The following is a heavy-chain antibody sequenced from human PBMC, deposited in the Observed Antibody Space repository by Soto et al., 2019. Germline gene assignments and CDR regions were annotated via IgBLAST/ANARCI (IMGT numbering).Heavy chain of an antibody. D-gene: IGHD5-18*01. CDR1: RFTFSTYA. CDR2: ISISGDNT. CDR3: GQTGGGSGYSHATI. V-gene: IGHV3-23*01. J-gene: IGHJ3*02. Sequence: EVRLLESGGGLVQPGGSLRLSCAASRFTFSTYAMNWVRQTPGKGLEWVSAISISGDNTYYRDSVKGRFTISRDNSKNTLFLQMNSLRAEDTAVYYCGQTGGGSGYSHATIWGQGTMVTVSS.